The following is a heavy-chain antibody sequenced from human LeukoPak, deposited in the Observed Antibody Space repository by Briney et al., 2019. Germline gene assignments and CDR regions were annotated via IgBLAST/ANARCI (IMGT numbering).Heavy chain of an antibody. CDR3: ARDTGAAISTFDI. D-gene: IGHD5-12*01. CDR2: TYYRSKWVY. Sequence: SQTLSLTCAISGDSVSSNTAAWNWLMQSPSRGLEWLGRTYYRSKWVYDYAASVRSRIIVNADTSKNQFSLRLDSVTPEDAAVYYCARDTGAAISTFDIWGQGTMVTVSS. J-gene: IGHJ3*02. V-gene: IGHV6-1*01. CDR1: GDSVSSNTAA.